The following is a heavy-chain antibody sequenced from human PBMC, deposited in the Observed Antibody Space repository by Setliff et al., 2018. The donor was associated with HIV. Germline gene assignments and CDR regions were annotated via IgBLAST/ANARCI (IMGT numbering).Heavy chain of an antibody. CDR3: ARGNFNY. Sequence: SETLSLTCAVSGDSISSSIYYWGWIRQPPGKELEWIGSVYYGGSTYYSPSLKSRVTISVDTSKNQFSLKLSSVTAADTAVYYCARGNFNYWGQGTMVTVSS. CDR1: GDSISSSIYY. J-gene: IGHJ4*02. V-gene: IGHV4-39*01. CDR2: VYYGGST. D-gene: IGHD3-16*01.